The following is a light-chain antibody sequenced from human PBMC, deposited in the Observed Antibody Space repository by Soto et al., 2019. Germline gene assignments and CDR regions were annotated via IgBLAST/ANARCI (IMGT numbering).Light chain of an antibody. Sequence: EIVMTQSPATLSVSPGDRATLSCRASQTVLNTYLAWYQQRPGQPPRLLIHDISTRAPGIPARFSGSGSGTKFTLTISSLQSEDLAVYFCQQYSDWPLTFGPGTKVDL. J-gene: IGKJ3*01. CDR2: DIS. CDR3: QQYSDWPLT. V-gene: IGKV3-15*01. CDR1: QTVLNTY.